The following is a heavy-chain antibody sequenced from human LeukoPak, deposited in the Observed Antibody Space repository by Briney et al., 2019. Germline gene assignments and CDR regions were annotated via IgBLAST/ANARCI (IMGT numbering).Heavy chain of an antibody. Sequence: PGRSLRLSCAASGFTFSDYYMSWIRQAPGKGLEWVSYISSSGSTINYADSVKGRFTISRDNAKNSLYLQMNSLRAEDTAVYYCARDQRRYHYYGMDVWGQGTTVTVSS. J-gene: IGHJ6*02. D-gene: IGHD6-25*01. CDR1: GFTFSDYY. CDR2: ISSSGSTI. CDR3: ARDQRRYHYYGMDV. V-gene: IGHV3-11*01.